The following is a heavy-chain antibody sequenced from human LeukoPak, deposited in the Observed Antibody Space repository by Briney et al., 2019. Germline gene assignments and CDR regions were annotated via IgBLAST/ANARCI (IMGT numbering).Heavy chain of an antibody. Sequence: GGSLRLSCAASGFTFSSYGMHWVRQAPGKGLEWVALIWYDGSNKYYADSVKGRLTISRDNSKNTLYLQVNSLRAEDTAVYYCAREGPRGNSQFDYWGQGTLVTVSS. D-gene: IGHD2/OR15-2a*01. J-gene: IGHJ4*02. CDR3: AREGPRGNSQFDY. CDR1: GFTFSSYG. CDR2: IWYDGSNK. V-gene: IGHV3-33*01.